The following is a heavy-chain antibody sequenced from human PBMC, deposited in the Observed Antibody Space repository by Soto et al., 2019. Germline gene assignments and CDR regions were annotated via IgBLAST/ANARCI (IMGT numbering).Heavy chain of an antibody. CDR1: GFTFSDYY. Sequence: QVQLVESGGGLVKPGGSLRLSCAASGFTFSDYYMNWIRQAPGQVLEWVSYMSSSETTPSYADSVKGRFTISRYNAKNSLYLQMITLRAHDTAVYYCAREHCNYQRLQAFTWGQETTVTVFS. CDR2: MSSSETTP. CDR3: AREHCNYQRLQAFT. D-gene: IGHD6-25*01. J-gene: IGHJ3*01. V-gene: IGHV3-11*01.